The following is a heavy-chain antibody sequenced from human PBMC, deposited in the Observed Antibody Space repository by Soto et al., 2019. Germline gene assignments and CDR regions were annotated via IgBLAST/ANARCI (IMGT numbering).Heavy chain of an antibody. Sequence: ASVKVTCKASGYTFTSYAMHWVRQAPGQRLEWMGWISAYNGNTNYAQKLQGRVTMTTDTSTSTAYMELRSLRSDDTAVYYCARVVQYQLLVGWFDPWGQGTLVTVSS. CDR3: ARVVQYQLLVGWFDP. D-gene: IGHD2-2*01. V-gene: IGHV1-18*01. CDR1: GYTFTSYA. CDR2: ISAYNGNT. J-gene: IGHJ5*02.